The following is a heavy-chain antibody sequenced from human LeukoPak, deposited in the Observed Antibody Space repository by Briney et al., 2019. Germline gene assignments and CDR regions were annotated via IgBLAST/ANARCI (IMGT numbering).Heavy chain of an antibody. CDR3: ARDNGSGSYYNHDAFDI. D-gene: IGHD3-10*01. V-gene: IGHV4-61*02. Sequence: SQTLSLTCAVSGGSISSGSYFWSWIRQPAGKGLEWIGRIYTSGSTDYNPSLKSRVTIAMDTSKNQYSLTLSSVTAADTAVYYCARDNGSGSYYNHDAFDIWGQGTMVTVSS. J-gene: IGHJ3*02. CDR1: GGSISSGSYF. CDR2: IYTSGST.